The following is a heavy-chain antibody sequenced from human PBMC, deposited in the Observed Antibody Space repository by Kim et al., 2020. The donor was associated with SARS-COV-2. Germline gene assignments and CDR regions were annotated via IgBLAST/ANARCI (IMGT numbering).Heavy chain of an antibody. Sequence: GGSLRLSCAASGFTFSSYWMSWVRQAPGKGLEWVANIKQDGSEKYYVDSVKGRFTISRDNAKNSLYLQMNSLRAEDTAVYYCAREERERYCSSTSCHSYWYFDLWGRGTLVTVSS. CDR3: AREERERYCSSTSCHSYWYFDL. CDR2: IKQDGSEK. CDR1: GFTFSSYW. V-gene: IGHV3-7*03. D-gene: IGHD2-2*01. J-gene: IGHJ2*01.